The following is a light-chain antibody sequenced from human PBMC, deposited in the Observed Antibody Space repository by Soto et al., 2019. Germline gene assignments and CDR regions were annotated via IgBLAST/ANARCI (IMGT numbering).Light chain of an antibody. Sequence: DLQMTQSPFSLSASVGDRVTITCRASQTISHYLNWYQQKPGNAPKLLIYTAFDLQSGVPSRFSGSRSGTDFTLTISSLQPEDFATYYCQQSYNTPYTFGQGTKLEIK. CDR2: TAF. CDR3: QQSYNTPYT. J-gene: IGKJ2*01. V-gene: IGKV1-39*01. CDR1: QTISHY.